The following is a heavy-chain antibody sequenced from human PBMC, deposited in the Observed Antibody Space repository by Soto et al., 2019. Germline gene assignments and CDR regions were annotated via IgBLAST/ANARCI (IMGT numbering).Heavy chain of an antibody. J-gene: IGHJ6*02. CDR1: GYTFTSYG. V-gene: IGHV1-18*01. Sequence: QVQLVQSGAEVKKPGASVKVSCKASGYTFTSYGISWVRQAPGQGLEWMGWISAYNGNTNYAQKVQGRVTMTTETSTSTAYMELRSLRSDDTAVYYCARDEVRSKAAAIFRDYYYYGMDVWGQGTTVTVSS. D-gene: IGHD6-13*01. CDR2: ISAYNGNT. CDR3: ARDEVRSKAAAIFRDYYYYGMDV.